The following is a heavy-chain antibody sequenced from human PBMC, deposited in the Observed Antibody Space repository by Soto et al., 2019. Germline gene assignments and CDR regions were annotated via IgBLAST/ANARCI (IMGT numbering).Heavy chain of an antibody. CDR1: GFTFCSYA. CDR2: ISYDGSNK. CDR3: ARAPRFILGYPPPY. D-gene: IGHD3-16*01. V-gene: IGHV3-30-3*01. Sequence: PGGSLRLSCAAPGFTFCSYAMHWVCQAPGKGLEWVAVISYDGSNKYYADSVKGRFTISRDNSRNTLYLQMTSLRAEDTAVYYCARAPRFILGYPPPYWGRGTLVTVSS. J-gene: IGHJ4*02.